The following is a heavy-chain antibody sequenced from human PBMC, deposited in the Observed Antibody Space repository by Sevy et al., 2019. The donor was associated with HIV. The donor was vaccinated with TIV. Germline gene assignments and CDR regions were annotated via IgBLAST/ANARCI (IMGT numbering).Heavy chain of an antibody. V-gene: IGHV3-7*01. CDR2: IKQDGSEK. J-gene: IGHJ6*02. CDR1: GFTFSSYW. D-gene: IGHD6-13*01. CDR3: ARVGSSSWSNYDYYGMDV. Sequence: GGYLRLSCAASGFTFSSYWMSWVRQAPGKGLEWVANIKQDGSEKYYVDSVKGRFTISRDNAKNSLYLLMNSLRAEDTAVYYCARVGSSSWSNYDYYGMDVWGQGTTVTVS.